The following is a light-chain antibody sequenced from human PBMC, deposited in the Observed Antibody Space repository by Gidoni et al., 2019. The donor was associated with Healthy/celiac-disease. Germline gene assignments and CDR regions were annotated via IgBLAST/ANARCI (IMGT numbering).Light chain of an antibody. V-gene: IGKV1-39*01. CDR3: QQSYSTPSCS. CDR2: AAS. Sequence: DIQMTQSPSSLSASVGDRVTITCRASQSISSYLNWYQQKPGKAPKLLIYAASSLQSGVPSRFSGSGSGTDSTLTISSLQPEDFATYYCQQSYSTPSCSFGQGTKLEIK. J-gene: IGKJ2*04. CDR1: QSISSY.